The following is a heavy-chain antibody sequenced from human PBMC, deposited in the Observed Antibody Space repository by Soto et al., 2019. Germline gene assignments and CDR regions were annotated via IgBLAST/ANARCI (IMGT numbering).Heavy chain of an antibody. CDR3: ARDYSSSWYRFWYYFDY. J-gene: IGHJ4*02. Sequence: QVQLVESGGGVVQPGRSLRLSCAASGFIFSSYAMHWVRQAPGKGLEWVAVISYDGSNKYYADSVKGRFTISRDNSKNTLYLQMNSLRAEDTAVYYCARDYSSSWYRFWYYFDYWGQGTLVTVSS. CDR2: ISYDGSNK. D-gene: IGHD6-13*01. CDR1: GFIFSSYA. V-gene: IGHV3-30-3*01.